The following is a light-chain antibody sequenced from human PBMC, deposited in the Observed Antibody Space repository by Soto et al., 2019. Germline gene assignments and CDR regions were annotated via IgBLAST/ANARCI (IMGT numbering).Light chain of an antibody. V-gene: IGKV3-15*01. Sequence: EIVMTQSPATLSVSPGERATLSCRASQSVSSNLAWYQQKPGQAPRLLIYGASTRATGIPARFSGSGSGTEFTLTISSLQAEDFAFYYCQQYNTWLITFGQGTRLEIK. J-gene: IGKJ5*01. CDR2: GAS. CDR1: QSVSSN. CDR3: QQYNTWLIT.